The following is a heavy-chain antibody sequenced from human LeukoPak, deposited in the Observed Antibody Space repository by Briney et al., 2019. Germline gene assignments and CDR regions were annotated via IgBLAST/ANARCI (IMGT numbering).Heavy chain of an antibody. Sequence: GGSLRLSCAASGFTFTSYPMSWARKAPGRGLEWVSAISGSGGSTYYADSVKGRFTISRDNSKNTLYLQMNSLRAEDTAVYYCAKGELLLDYWGQGTLVTVSS. D-gene: IGHD1-26*01. J-gene: IGHJ4*02. CDR1: GFTFTSYP. CDR2: ISGSGGST. CDR3: AKGELLLDY. V-gene: IGHV3-23*01.